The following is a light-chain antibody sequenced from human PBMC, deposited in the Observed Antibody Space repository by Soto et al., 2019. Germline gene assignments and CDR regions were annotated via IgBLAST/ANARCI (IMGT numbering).Light chain of an antibody. J-gene: IGKJ2*01. CDR3: QQSYSTLMYT. CDR1: QSISSY. Sequence: DIQMTQSPSSLSASVGDRVTITCRASQSISSYLTWYQQKPGKAPKLLIYAASNLQSGVPSRFSGSGSGTDFTLTISSLQPEDFATYYCQQSYSTLMYTFGQGTKLEIK. V-gene: IGKV1-39*01. CDR2: AAS.